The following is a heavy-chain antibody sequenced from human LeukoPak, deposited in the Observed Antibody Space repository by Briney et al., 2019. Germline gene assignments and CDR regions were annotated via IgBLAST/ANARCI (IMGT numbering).Heavy chain of an antibody. Sequence: PGGSLRLSCAASGFTFSSYSMNWVRQAPGKGLEWVSSISSSSYIYYADSVKGRFTISRDNAKNSLYLQMNSLRAEDTAVYYCASSISRDTYSYGYPLDYWGQGTLVTVSS. CDR2: ISSSSYI. D-gene: IGHD5-18*01. V-gene: IGHV3-21*01. J-gene: IGHJ4*02. CDR3: ASSISRDTYSYGYPLDY. CDR1: GFTFSSYS.